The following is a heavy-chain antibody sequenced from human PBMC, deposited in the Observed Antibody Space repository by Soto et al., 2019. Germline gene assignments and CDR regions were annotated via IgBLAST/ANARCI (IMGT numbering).Heavy chain of an antibody. V-gene: IGHV3-30*18. J-gene: IGHJ4*02. CDR3: AKSFGSNWYVCDN. CDR2: ISYDGATK. D-gene: IGHD6-13*01. CDR1: GFTFSSYG. Sequence: QVQLVESGGGVVQPGRSLRLSCAASGFTFSSYGMHWVRQAPGKGLEWVAVISYDGATKYYADSVKGRFTISRDNSKNTLYLQMNSLRPEDTAMYYCAKSFGSNWYVCDNWGQGTLVTVSS.